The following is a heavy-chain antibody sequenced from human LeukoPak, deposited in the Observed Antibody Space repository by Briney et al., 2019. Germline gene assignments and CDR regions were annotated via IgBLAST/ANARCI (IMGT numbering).Heavy chain of an antibody. CDR3: ARDTHYYDTSGCDY. CDR1: GFTFSSYW. J-gene: IGHJ4*02. V-gene: IGHV3-74*01. Sequence: PGGSLRLSCAASGFTFSSYWMHWVRQAPGKGLVWVSRINSDGSTTSYADSAKGRFTISRDNAKNTLYLQMNSLRAEDTAVYYCARDTHYYDTSGCDYWGQGTLVTVSS. D-gene: IGHD3-22*01. CDR2: INSDGSTT.